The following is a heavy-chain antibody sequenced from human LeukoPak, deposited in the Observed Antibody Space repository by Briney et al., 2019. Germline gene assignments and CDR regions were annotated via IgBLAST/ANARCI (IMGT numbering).Heavy chain of an antibody. Sequence: MASETLSLTCTVSGGSISNYYWSWIRQPPGKGLEWIGSIYYSGSTYYNPSLKSRVTISVDTSKNQFSLKLSSVTAADTAVYYCARHPNAQYSSSSGFDYWGQGTLVTVSS. J-gene: IGHJ4*02. V-gene: IGHV4-59*08. D-gene: IGHD6-6*01. CDR1: GGSISNYY. CDR3: ARHPNAQYSSSSGFDY. CDR2: IYYSGST.